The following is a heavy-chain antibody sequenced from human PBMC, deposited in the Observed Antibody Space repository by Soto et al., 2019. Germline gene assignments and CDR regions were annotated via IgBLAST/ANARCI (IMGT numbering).Heavy chain of an antibody. J-gene: IGHJ5*02. Sequence: AASVKVSCKASGYTFTSYGISWVRQAPGQGLEWMGWISAYNGNTNYAQKLKGRVTMTTDTSTSTAYIELRILSFDDTAVYYCARVRCSGGSCYPKGYWFDPWG. CDR2: ISAYNGNT. D-gene: IGHD2-15*01. V-gene: IGHV1-18*01. CDR1: GYTFTSYG. CDR3: ARVRCSGGSCYPKGYWFDP.